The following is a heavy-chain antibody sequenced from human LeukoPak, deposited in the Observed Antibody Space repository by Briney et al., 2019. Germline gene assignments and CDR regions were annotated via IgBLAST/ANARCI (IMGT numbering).Heavy chain of an antibody. CDR2: IIPIFGTA. J-gene: IGHJ3*02. CDR1: GGTFSSYA. CDR3: SRGDRFTPYAFDI. V-gene: IGHV1-69*05. Sequence: SVKVSCKASGGTFSSYAISWVRQAPGQGLEWMGGIIPIFGTANYAQKFQGRVTITTDESTSTAYMELSSLRSEDTAVYYCSRGDRFTPYAFDIWGQGTMVTVSS. D-gene: IGHD2-15*01.